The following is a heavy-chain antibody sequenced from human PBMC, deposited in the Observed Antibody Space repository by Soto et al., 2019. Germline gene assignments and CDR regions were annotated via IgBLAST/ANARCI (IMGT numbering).Heavy chain of an antibody. J-gene: IGHJ4*02. D-gene: IGHD3-9*01. CDR2: IYPDDSDT. CDR1: GYRFTHYW. CDR3: ARGPPLGGHSMFDRLY. Sequence: PGESLKISCEASGYRFTHYWIGWVRQVPEKGLEWMGIIYPDDSDTRYSPSFEGQVTISVDKSITTAYLHWSSLKASDSAMYYCARGPPLGGHSMFDRLYWGLGTLVTVSS. V-gene: IGHV5-51*01.